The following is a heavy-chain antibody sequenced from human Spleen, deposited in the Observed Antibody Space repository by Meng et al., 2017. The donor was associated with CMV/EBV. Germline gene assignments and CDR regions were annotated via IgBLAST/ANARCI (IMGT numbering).Heavy chain of an antibody. V-gene: IGHV1-2*02. D-gene: IGHD3-10*01. Sequence: ASVKVSCKASGYTFTDYYMYWVRQAPGQGLEWMGWINPKNGGTNYAQKFQGRVTLTRDTSISTAYMELSRLKSDDTAVFFCARLFHTSLGTNYYYGMDVWGQGTTVTVSS. CDR2: INPKNGGT. J-gene: IGHJ6*02. CDR3: ARLFHTSLGTNYYYGMDV. CDR1: GYTFTDYY.